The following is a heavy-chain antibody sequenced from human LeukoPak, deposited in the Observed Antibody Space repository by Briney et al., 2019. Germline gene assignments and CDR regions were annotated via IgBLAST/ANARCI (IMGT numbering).Heavy chain of an antibody. D-gene: IGHD2-15*01. CDR3: ASMAFTRVAVDY. J-gene: IGHJ4*02. CDR1: GGSISSSSYY. Sequence: PSETLSLTCTVSGGSISSSSYYWGWIRQPPGKGLEWIGSIYYSGSTYYNPSLKSRVTISVDTSKNQFSLKLSSVTAADTAVYYCASMAFTRVAVDYWGQGTLVTVSS. CDR2: IYYSGST. V-gene: IGHV4-39*01.